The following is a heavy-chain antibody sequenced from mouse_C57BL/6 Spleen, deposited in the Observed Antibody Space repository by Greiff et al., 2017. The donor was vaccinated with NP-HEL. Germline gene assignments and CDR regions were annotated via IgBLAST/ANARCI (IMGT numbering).Heavy chain of an antibody. J-gene: IGHJ4*01. Sequence: EVQLQQSGPELVKPGASVKIPCKASGYTFTDYNMDWVKQSHGKSLEWIGDINPNNGGTNYNPKFKGKATLTVDKSSSTAYMELSSLTSEDTAVYYCARALQRAMDYWGQGTTVTVSS. CDR1: GYTFTDYN. V-gene: IGHV1-18*01. CDR3: ARALQRAMDY. CDR2: INPNNGGT.